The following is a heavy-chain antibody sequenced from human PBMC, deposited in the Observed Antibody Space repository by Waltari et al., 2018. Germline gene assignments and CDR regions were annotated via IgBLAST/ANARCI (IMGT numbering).Heavy chain of an antibody. Sequence: VQLKQRGAGLCMASESRARTGAVYGGSLSGSGWTWTRQPTGKGLEWIGESNHSGSPNYNPPLKSRVTISVDTSKNQFSLKLSSVTAADTAVYYCARGFVFWSGYSTYWGQGTLVTVSS. D-gene: IGHD3-3*01. CDR1: GGSLSGSG. CDR3: ARGFVFWSGYSTY. CDR2: SNHSGSP. J-gene: IGHJ4*02. V-gene: IGHV4-34*01.